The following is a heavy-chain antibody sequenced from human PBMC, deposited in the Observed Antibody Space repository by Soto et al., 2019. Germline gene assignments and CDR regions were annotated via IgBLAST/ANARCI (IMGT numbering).Heavy chain of an antibody. CDR1: GGSIISFTNHY. CDR2: IYHSGST. J-gene: IGHJ4*02. V-gene: IGHV4-30-2*01. Sequence: SETLSLTCTVSGGSIISFTNHYCSWIRLPPGKGLEWIGYIYHSGSTYYNPSLKSRVTISVDRSKNQFSLKLSSVTAADTAVYYCARGGQNDYGDYSVTMIFDYWGQGTLVTVSS. D-gene: IGHD4-17*01. CDR3: ARGGQNDYGDYSVTMIFDY.